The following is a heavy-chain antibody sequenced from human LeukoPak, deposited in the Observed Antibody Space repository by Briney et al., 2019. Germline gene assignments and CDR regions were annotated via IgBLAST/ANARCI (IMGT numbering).Heavy chain of an antibody. Sequence: PSETLSLTCAVYGGSFSAYYWSWIRQSPGKGLEWIGEINHSGSSNYSPSLKSRVTFSVDTSKGQVSLNLNSVTAADTAVYYCARGCSSRDFWSGYSHHWFDPWGQGTLVTVSS. CDR3: ARGCSSRDFWSGYSHHWFDP. J-gene: IGHJ5*02. CDR1: GGSFSAYY. CDR2: INHSGSS. V-gene: IGHV4-34*01. D-gene: IGHD3-3*01.